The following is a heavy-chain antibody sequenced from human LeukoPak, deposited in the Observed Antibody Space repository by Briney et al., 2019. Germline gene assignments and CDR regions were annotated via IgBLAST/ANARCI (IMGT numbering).Heavy chain of an antibody. Sequence: PGGSLRLSCAASGFTFSSYSMNWVRQAPGKGLEWVSSISSSSSYIYYADSVKGRFTISRDNSKNTLYLQMNSLRAEDTAVYYCANAPETVAVAAYWGQGTLVTVSS. J-gene: IGHJ4*02. D-gene: IGHD6-19*01. CDR1: GFTFSSYS. CDR3: ANAPETVAVAAY. V-gene: IGHV3-21*04. CDR2: ISSSSSYI.